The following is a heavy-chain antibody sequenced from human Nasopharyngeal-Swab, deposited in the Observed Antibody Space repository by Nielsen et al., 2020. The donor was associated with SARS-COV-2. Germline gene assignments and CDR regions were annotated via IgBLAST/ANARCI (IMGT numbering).Heavy chain of an antibody. CDR2: IRYDGSNK. CDR3: AKDNRYSSSWYYYMDV. J-gene: IGHJ6*03. V-gene: IGHV3-30*02. CDR1: GFTFSSYG. D-gene: IGHD6-13*01. Sequence: GRSLRLSCAASGFTFSSYGMHWVRQAPGKGLEWVAFIRYDGSNKYYADSVKGRFTISRDNSKNTLYLQMNSLRAEDTAVYYCAKDNRYSSSWYYYMDVWGKGTTVTVSS.